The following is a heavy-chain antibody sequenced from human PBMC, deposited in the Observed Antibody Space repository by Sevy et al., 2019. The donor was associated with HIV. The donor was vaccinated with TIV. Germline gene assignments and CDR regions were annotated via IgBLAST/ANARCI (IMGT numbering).Heavy chain of an antibody. CDR1: GFTFSDYY. J-gene: IGHJ4*02. V-gene: IGHV3-11*06. D-gene: IGHD3-16*01. CDR2: ISGLSNYI. Sequence: GGSLRLSCTASGFTFSDYYMSWIRQAPGKGLEWVSYISGLSNYINYADSVKGRFSISRDNVKDSLYLQMNSLRADDTAVYFCARRDVNWDYFEYWGQGTLVTVSS. CDR3: ARRDVNWDYFEY.